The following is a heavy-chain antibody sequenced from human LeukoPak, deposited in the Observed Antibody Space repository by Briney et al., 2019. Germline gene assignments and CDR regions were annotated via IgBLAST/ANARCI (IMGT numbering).Heavy chain of an antibody. CDR1: GFTFSSYG. V-gene: IGHV3-30*18. CDR2: ISRDGGIK. D-gene: IGHD2-15*01. J-gene: IGHJ4*02. CDR3: AKEWRDCSGTSCAPDYFDY. Sequence: GGSLRLSCAASGFTFSSYGMHWVRQAPGKGLEWMAVISRDGGIKYYSDSLKGRFTISRDNSKNTLYLQVDSLKTEDTAVYYCAKEWRDCSGTSCAPDYFDYWGQGTLVTVSS.